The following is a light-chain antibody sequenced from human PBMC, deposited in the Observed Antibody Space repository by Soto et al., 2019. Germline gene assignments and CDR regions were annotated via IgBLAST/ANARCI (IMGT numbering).Light chain of an antibody. CDR3: QSYDSGLSGSV. J-gene: IGLJ3*02. CDR2: TNG. V-gene: IGLV1-40*01. Sequence: QSVLTQPPSVSGAPGQRVTISCTGTSSNIGAGYDVNWYQHLPGAAPKLLIYTNGNRPSGVPDRFSGSKSGTSASLAITGLQAEGEADYYCQSYDSGLSGSVFGGGTKVTVL. CDR1: SSNIGAGYD.